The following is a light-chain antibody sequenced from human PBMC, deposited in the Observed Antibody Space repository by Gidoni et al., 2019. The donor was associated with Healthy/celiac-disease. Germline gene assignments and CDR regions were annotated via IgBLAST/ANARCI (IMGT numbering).Light chain of an antibody. J-gene: IGKJ4*01. CDR2: LGS. CDR1: QSLLHSNGYNY. Sequence: DIVLTQSPLSLTVTPGEPASISCRSSQSLLHSNGYNYLYWYLQKPGQSPQLLIYLGSNRASGVPDRFSGSGSGTDFTLKISRVEAEDVGVYYCMQALQTRLTFGGGTKVEIK. CDR3: MQALQTRLT. V-gene: IGKV2-28*01.